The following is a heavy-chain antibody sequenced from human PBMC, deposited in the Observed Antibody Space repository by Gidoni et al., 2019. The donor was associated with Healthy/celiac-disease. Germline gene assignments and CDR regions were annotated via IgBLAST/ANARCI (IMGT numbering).Heavy chain of an antibody. V-gene: IGHV4-39*01. D-gene: IGHD2-15*01. CDR2: LYYSGST. J-gene: IGHJ6*02. Sequence: QPQLPESGPGLVKPSETLSLTCTVSGGSISSSSYYWGWIRQPPGKGLEWIGSLYYSGSTYYNPALKSRVTISVDTSKNQFSLKLSSVTAADTAVYYCARPGYCSGGSCYYYGMDVWGQGTTVTVSS. CDR3: ARPGYCSGGSCYYYGMDV. CDR1: GGSISSSSYY.